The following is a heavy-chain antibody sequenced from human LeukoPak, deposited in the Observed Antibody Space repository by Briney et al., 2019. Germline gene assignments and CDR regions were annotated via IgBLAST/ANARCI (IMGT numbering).Heavy chain of an antibody. J-gene: IGHJ6*03. CDR2: IYYSGST. V-gene: IGHV4-39*01. CDR3: ARHPRQTYYFYMDI. D-gene: IGHD6-25*01. Sequence: SETLSLTCTFSGGFISGSNYYWAWIRQTPGKGLEWIASIYYSGSTYYDPSLKRRVTISVDTSKNQFSLKLSSVTAADAGVYYCARHPRQTYYFYMDIWGKGTTVTISS. CDR1: GGFISGSNYY.